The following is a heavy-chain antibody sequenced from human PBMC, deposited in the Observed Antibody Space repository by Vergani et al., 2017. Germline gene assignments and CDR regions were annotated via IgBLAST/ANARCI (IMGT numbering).Heavy chain of an antibody. Sequence: QVQLQESGPGLVKPSETLSLTCAVSGYSISSGYYWGWIRQPPGKGLEWIGSIYHSGSTYYNPSLKSRVTISVDTSKNQFSLKLSSVTAADTAVYYCARQTLVPACMSETRIQYVDFWGQGTLVTVSS. CDR1: GYSISSGYY. CDR2: IYHSGST. D-gene: IGHD2-2*01. CDR3: ARQTLVPACMSETRIQYVDF. J-gene: IGHJ4*02. V-gene: IGHV4-38-2*01.